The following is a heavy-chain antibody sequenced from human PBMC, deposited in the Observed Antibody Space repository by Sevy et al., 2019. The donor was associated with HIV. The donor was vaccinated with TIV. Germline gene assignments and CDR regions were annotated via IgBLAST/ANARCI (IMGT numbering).Heavy chain of an antibody. CDR3: ARHLPPGNDVGHTYYMDV. Sequence: GESLKISCKGSGYSFTSYWIGWVRQMPGKGLEWMGIIYPGDSDTRYSPSFQGQVTISADKSISTAYLQWSSLKASDTAMYYCARHLPPGNDVGHTYYMDVWGKGTTVTVSS. CDR1: GYSFTSYW. J-gene: IGHJ6*03. D-gene: IGHD1-1*01. CDR2: IYPGDSDT. V-gene: IGHV5-51*01.